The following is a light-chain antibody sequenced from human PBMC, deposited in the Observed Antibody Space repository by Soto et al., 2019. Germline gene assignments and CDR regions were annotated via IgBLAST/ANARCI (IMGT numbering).Light chain of an antibody. CDR1: QSVLYSSNNKNY. CDR2: WAS. V-gene: IGKV4-1*01. J-gene: IGKJ4*01. CDR3: QQYYNTPLT. Sequence: DIVMTQSPDSLAVSLGERATINCKSSQSVLYSSNNKNYLTWYQQKPGQPPKLLIYWASTRESGVPDRFSGSGSGTDFTLIISSLQVADVAVYYCQQYYNTPLTFGGGTKVESK.